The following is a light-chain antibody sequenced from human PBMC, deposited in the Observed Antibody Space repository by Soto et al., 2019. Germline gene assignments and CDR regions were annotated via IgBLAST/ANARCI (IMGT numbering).Light chain of an antibody. Sequence: EIVLTQSPGTLSLSPGEGATLSCRASQSVNNNYLAWYQQKPGQAPRLLIYGASSRATGIPDRFSGSGSGTDFTLTISRLEPEDFAVYYCQQYGSSPPNTFGQGTKLEIQ. CDR2: GAS. V-gene: IGKV3-20*01. CDR3: QQYGSSPPNT. CDR1: QSVNNNY. J-gene: IGKJ2*01.